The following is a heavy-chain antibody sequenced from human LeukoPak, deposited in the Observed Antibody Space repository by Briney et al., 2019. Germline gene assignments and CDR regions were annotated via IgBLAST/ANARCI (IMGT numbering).Heavy chain of an antibody. Sequence: GGSLRLSCAASGLTFSNYAMSWVRRAPGKGLECVSVISGGGDSTYYADSVKGRFTISRDNFKNTVFLQMNSLRGEDTAVYFCAKGHSDFGTGFDQWGQGTLVTVTS. CDR2: ISGGGDST. J-gene: IGHJ4*02. CDR3: AKGHSDFGTGFDQ. V-gene: IGHV3-23*01. CDR1: GLTFSNYA. D-gene: IGHD4-17*01.